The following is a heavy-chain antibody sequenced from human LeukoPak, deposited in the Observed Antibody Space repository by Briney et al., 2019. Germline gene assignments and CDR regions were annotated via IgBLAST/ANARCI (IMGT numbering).Heavy chain of an antibody. V-gene: IGHV4-61*02. CDR3: ARGGDYYDSGNWFDP. Sequence: SETLSLTCTVSGGSISSGSYYWSRIRQPAGKGLEYIGRIYTSGSTNYNPSLKSRVTISVDTSKNQFSLKLSSVTAADTAVYYCARGGDYYDSGNWFDPWGQGTLVTVSS. CDR1: GGSISSGSYY. J-gene: IGHJ5*02. D-gene: IGHD3-22*01. CDR2: IYTSGST.